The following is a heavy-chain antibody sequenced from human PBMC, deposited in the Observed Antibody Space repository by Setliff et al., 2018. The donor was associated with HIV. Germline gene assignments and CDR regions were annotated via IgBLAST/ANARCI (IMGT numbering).Heavy chain of an antibody. CDR3: ARSYSSGWYGPPRAFDI. Sequence: SVKVSCKASGGTFSSYAISWVRQAPGQGLEWMGGIIPIFGTANYAQKFQGRVTITTDESTSTAYMELSSLRSEDTAVYYCARSYSSGWYGPPRAFDIWGQGTMVTVSS. D-gene: IGHD6-19*01. CDR1: GGTFSSYA. J-gene: IGHJ3*02. CDR2: IIPIFGTA. V-gene: IGHV1-69*05.